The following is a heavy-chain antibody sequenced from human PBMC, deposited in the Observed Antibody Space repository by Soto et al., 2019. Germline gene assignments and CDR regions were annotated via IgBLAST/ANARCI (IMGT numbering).Heavy chain of an antibody. Sequence: GGSLRLCCAASGFNFSSYAMHWVRQAPGKGLEWVAVISYDGGKKYYADSVKGRFTISRDNSQNTLYVEMTSLSAEDTAVYYCAREGQPAAGTTPHNWGQGTLVTVS. CDR1: GFNFSSYA. CDR3: AREGQPAAGTTPHN. V-gene: IGHV3-30*04. D-gene: IGHD6-13*01. CDR2: ISYDGGKK. J-gene: IGHJ4*02.